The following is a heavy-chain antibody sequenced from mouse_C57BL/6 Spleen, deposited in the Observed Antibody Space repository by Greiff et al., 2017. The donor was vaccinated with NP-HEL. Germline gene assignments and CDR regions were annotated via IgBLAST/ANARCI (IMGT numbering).Heavy chain of an antibody. J-gene: IGHJ2*01. Sequence: QVQLQQSGAELVRPGTSVKVSCKASGYAFTNYLIEWVKQRPGQGLEWIGVINPGSGGTNYNEKFKGKATLTADKSSSTAYMQLSGLSSEDSAVYCSARGGSSADDWGQGTTLTVSS. V-gene: IGHV1-54*01. D-gene: IGHD1-1*01. CDR1: GYAFTNYL. CDR3: ARGGSSADD. CDR2: INPGSGGT.